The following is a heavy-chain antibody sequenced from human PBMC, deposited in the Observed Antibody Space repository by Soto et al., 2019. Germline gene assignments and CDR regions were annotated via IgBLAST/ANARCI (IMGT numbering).Heavy chain of an antibody. V-gene: IGHV4-30-2*01. CDR2: IYHSGST. Sequence: PSETLSLTCAVSGGSISSGGYSWSWIRQPPGKGLEWIGYIYHSGSTYYNPSLKSRVTISVDRSKNQFSLKLSSVTAADTAVYYCARDRVLLFFLWSYRYYYYYVMDVWGQGTTVTVSS. CDR3: ARDRVLLFFLWSYRYYYYYVMDV. D-gene: IGHD3-3*01. J-gene: IGHJ6*02. CDR1: GGSISSGGYS.